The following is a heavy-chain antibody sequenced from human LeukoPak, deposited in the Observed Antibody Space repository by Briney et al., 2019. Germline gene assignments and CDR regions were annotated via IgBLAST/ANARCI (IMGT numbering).Heavy chain of an antibody. Sequence: PGGSLRLSCAASGFTFSSYSMNWVRQAPGKGLEWVSSISSSSSYIYYADSVKGRFTISRDNAKNSLYLQMNSPRAEDTAVYYCARDYSSPGNFDYWGQGTLVTVSS. J-gene: IGHJ4*02. CDR3: ARDYSSPGNFDY. CDR2: ISSSSSYI. V-gene: IGHV3-21*01. D-gene: IGHD6-13*01. CDR1: GFTFSSYS.